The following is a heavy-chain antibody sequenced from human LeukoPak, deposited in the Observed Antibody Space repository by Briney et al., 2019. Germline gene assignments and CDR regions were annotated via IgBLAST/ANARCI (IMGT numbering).Heavy chain of an antibody. CDR1: GGYISGYY. CDR2: IYYSGST. CDR3: ARGVLQLSTDAFDI. D-gene: IGHD5-18*01. J-gene: IGHJ3*02. V-gene: IGHV4-59*01. Sequence: PSETLSLTCTVSGGYISGYYWSWIRQPPGKGLEWIGYIYYSGSTNYNPSLKSRVTISVDTSKNQFSLKPSSVTAADTAVYYCARGVLQLSTDAFDIWGQGTMVTVSS.